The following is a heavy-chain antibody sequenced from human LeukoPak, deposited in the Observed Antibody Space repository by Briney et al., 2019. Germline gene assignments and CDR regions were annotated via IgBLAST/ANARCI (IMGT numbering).Heavy chain of an antibody. CDR3: ARYTTVVTPTGYYNYGMDV. CDR1: GDSFTSYW. Sequence: GESLKISCKGSGDSFTSYWIAWVRQMPGKGLEGMGIIYPGDSDTRYSPSFQGQVTISADKSITTAYLQWSSLKASDTAMYYCARYTTVVTPTGYYNYGMDVWGQGTTVTVSS. CDR2: IYPGDSDT. D-gene: IGHD4-23*01. J-gene: IGHJ6*02. V-gene: IGHV5-51*01.